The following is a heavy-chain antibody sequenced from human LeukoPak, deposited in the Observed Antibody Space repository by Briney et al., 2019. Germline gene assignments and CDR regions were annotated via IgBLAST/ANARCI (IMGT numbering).Heavy chain of an antibody. Sequence: SVKVSCKASGGTFSSYAISWVRQAPGQGLEWMGGIIPIFGTANYAQKFQGRVTITTDESTSTAYMELSSLRSEDTAVYYCANQVGYYGSGSYGYWGQGTLVTVSS. V-gene: IGHV1-69*05. CDR1: GGTFSSYA. CDR3: ANQVGYYGSGSYGY. CDR2: IIPIFGTA. D-gene: IGHD3-10*01. J-gene: IGHJ4*02.